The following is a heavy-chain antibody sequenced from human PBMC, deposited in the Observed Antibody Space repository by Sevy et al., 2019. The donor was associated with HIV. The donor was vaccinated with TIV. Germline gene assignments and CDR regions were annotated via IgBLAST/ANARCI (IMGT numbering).Heavy chain of an antibody. CDR1: GFTFRNYW. V-gene: IGHV3-7*01. CDR2: IKEDGSEK. Sequence: GGSLRLSCAASGFTFRNYWMSWVRQAPGKGLEWVASIKEDGSEKYYVDSVKGRFTISRDNAKNSLYLQMNSLRAEDMAVYYCARDRTWNDFYYNYGMDVWGQGTTVTVSS. D-gene: IGHD1-1*01. J-gene: IGHJ6*02. CDR3: ARDRTWNDFYYNYGMDV.